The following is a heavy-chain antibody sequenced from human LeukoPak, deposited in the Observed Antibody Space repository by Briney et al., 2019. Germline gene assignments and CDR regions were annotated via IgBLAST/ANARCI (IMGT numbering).Heavy chain of an antibody. Sequence: SVKVSCKASGGTFSSYAISWVRQAPGQGLEWMGRIIPILGIANYAQKFQGRVTITADKSTSTAYMELSSLRSEDTAVYYCARLTVVPAANDYWGQGTLVTVSS. D-gene: IGHD2-2*01. V-gene: IGHV1-69*04. CDR1: GGTFSSYA. J-gene: IGHJ4*02. CDR2: IIPILGIA. CDR3: ARLTVVPAANDY.